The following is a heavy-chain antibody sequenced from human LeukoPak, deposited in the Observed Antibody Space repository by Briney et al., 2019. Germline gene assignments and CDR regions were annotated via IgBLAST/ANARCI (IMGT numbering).Heavy chain of an antibody. V-gene: IGHV1-8*01. CDR2: MSPNSGNT. Sequence: GASVTVSCKASGYTFTSYDINWVRQAPRQGLEWMGWMSPNSGNTGYAQKFQGRVTMTRNNSISTAYMELSSLRSEDTAVYYRARGWSTGSTENDWFDRWGQGTLVTVSS. CDR3: ARGWSTGSTENDWFDR. D-gene: IGHD3-10*01. CDR1: GYTFTSYD. J-gene: IGHJ5*02.